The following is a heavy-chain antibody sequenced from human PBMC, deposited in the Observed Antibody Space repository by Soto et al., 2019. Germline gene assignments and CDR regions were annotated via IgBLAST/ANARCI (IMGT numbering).Heavy chain of an antibody. J-gene: IGHJ4*02. V-gene: IGHV4-39*01. Sequence: PSETLALACAVSGSSVNSRVYYWGWISQPPGKGLEWIGSMFYGVGTYYNPSLKSRVTVSVGTSKNQFSLNLRSVTAADTAVYYCARLPSRHLVDYWGQGTLVTVSS. CDR1: GSSVNSRVYY. CDR3: ARLPSRHLVDY. CDR2: MFYGVGT. D-gene: IGHD3-3*02.